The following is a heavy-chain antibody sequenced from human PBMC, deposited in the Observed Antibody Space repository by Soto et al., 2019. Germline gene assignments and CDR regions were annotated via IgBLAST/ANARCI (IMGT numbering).Heavy chain of an antibody. CDR1: GASISSGNHY. Sequence: SETLSLTCTVSGASISSGNHYWSWIRQPPGKGLQWIGYIYKTETSYYNPSLKSRVSISADKSKNQFSLQMTSVTAADTAVYYCARDPPLGDGRYFDLW. CDR2: IYKTETS. J-gene: IGHJ2*01. D-gene: IGHD3-16*01. V-gene: IGHV4-30-4*01. CDR3: ARDPPLGDGRYFDL.